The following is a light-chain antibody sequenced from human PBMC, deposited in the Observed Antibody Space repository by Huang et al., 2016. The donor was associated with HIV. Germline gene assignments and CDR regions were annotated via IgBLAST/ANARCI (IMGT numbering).Light chain of an antibody. CDR2: DAS. Sequence: ENVLTQSPATLSLSPGESATLSCRAGQSVSKYLAWYQQKPGQAPRLLIYDASKRATGIPPRFSGSGSGTDFTLTISSLEPEDSAVYYCQQRNNWPLTFGGGTKVGIK. V-gene: IGKV3-11*01. CDR3: QQRNNWPLT. CDR1: QSVSKY. J-gene: IGKJ4*01.